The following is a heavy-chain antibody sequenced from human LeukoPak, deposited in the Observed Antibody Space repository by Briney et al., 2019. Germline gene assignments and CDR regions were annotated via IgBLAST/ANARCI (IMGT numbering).Heavy chain of an antibody. Sequence: SETLSLTCIVSGYSITSGYYWGWIRQPPGKGLEWIGEVNHSGSTNYSPSLKSRVTISLDTSKNQFSLNLSSVTAAGTAVYYCARHPRLRPYYFDYWGQGTLVTVSS. J-gene: IGHJ4*02. CDR1: GYSITSGYY. D-gene: IGHD4-17*01. V-gene: IGHV4-38-2*02. CDR3: ARHPRLRPYYFDY. CDR2: VNHSGST.